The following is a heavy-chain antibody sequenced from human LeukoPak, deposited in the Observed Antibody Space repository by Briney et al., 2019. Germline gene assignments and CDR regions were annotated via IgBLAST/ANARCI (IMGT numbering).Heavy chain of an antibody. CDR3: ARKVSHITMIVVGKKKYNWFDP. Sequence: GASVKVSCKASGYTFTGYYMHWVRQAPGQGLEWMGWINPNSGGTNYAQKFQGRVTMTRDTSISTAYMELSRLRSDDTAVYYCARKVSHITMIVVGKKKYNWFDPWGQGTLVTVSS. CDR1: GYTFTGYY. D-gene: IGHD3-22*01. J-gene: IGHJ5*02. V-gene: IGHV1-2*02. CDR2: INPNSGGT.